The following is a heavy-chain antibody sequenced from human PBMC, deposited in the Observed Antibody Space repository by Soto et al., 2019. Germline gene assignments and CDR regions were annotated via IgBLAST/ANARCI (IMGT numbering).Heavy chain of an antibody. CDR2: IYWDDDK. J-gene: IGHJ5*02. CDR3: AHRLGPVTTKGGWFDP. D-gene: IGHD4-17*01. CDR1: GFSLSTSGVG. Sequence: QITLKESGPTLVKPTQTLTLTCTFSGFSLSTSGVGVGWIRQPPGKALEWLALIYWDDDKRYSPSLKSRPTNTKDTSNNQVVLTMTNMDPVDTATYYCAHRLGPVTTKGGWFDPWGQGTLVTVSS. V-gene: IGHV2-5*02.